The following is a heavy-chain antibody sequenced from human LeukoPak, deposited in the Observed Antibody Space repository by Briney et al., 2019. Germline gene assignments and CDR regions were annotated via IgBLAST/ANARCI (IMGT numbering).Heavy chain of an antibody. CDR2: INPSGGST. J-gene: IGHJ6*02. D-gene: IGHD3-10*01. Sequence: GASVKVSCKASGYTFTSYYMHWVRQAPGQGLEWMGIINPSGGSTSYAQKFQGRVTMARDTSTSTVYMELSSLRSEDTAVYYCASPSTFYYYGSGSYYDGMDVWDQGTTVTVSS. CDR3: ASPSTFYYYGSGSYYDGMDV. V-gene: IGHV1-46*01. CDR1: GYTFTSYY.